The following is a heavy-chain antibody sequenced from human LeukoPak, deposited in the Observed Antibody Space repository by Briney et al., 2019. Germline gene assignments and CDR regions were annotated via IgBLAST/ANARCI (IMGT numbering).Heavy chain of an antibody. V-gene: IGHV3-23*01. CDR1: GFTFSNYA. J-gene: IGHJ3*02. D-gene: IGHD3/OR15-3a*01. CDR2: QSDTGAYT. Sequence: PGGSLRLSCTASGFTFSNYAMSWVRQAPGKGLEWVSDQSDTGAYTNYVGSAKGRFTIPRNNSKNTLWLQMNSLRAEDTAVYYCARKWTGGFDIWSQGTMVTVSS. CDR3: ARKWTGGFDI.